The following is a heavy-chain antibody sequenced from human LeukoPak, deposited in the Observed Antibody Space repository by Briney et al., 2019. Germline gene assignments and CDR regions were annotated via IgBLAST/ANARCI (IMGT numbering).Heavy chain of an antibody. Sequence: ASVKVSCKASGGTFSSYAISWVRQAPGQGLEWMGRIIPILGIANYAQKFQGRVTITADKSTSTAYMELSSLRSEDTAVYYCARGGYDDPFDYWGQGTLVTVSS. CDR1: GGTFSSYA. V-gene: IGHV1-69*04. CDR2: IIPILGIA. D-gene: IGHD5-12*01. J-gene: IGHJ4*02. CDR3: ARGGYDDPFDY.